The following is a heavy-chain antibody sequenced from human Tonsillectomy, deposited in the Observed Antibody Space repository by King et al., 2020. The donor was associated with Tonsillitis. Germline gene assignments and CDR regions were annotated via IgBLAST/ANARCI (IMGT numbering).Heavy chain of an antibody. D-gene: IGHD1-26*01. Sequence: VQLVQSGAEVKKPGETLRISCQGSGFMFTTYWIGWVRQMPGKGREWMGIIYPGDSDTRYNPSFQGQVSISADKSITTAFLQWSRLKASDTAIYYCVRQGASGGFIDYWGQGTLVTVSS. CDR3: VRQGASGGFIDY. J-gene: IGHJ4*02. CDR1: GFMFTTYW. V-gene: IGHV5-51*01. CDR2: IYPGDSDT.